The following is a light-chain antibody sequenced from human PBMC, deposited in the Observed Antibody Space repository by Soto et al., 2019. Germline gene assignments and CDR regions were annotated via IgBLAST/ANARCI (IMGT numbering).Light chain of an antibody. J-gene: IGKJ1*01. CDR1: QSFSSHF. CDR3: QHFGSSLRT. Sequence: IVLTKSPGPLSLSPADRATLSCWASQSFSSHFLAWYQQKPGQAPRLLIHGTSSRATGIPDRFSGSGSGTDFTLTINSLEPEDFAVYYCQHFGSSLRTFGQGTKVDIK. V-gene: IGKV3-20*01. CDR2: GTS.